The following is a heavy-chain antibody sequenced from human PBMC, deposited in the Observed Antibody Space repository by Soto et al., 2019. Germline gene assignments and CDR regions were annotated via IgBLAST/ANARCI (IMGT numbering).Heavy chain of an antibody. CDR2: INPSDGST. J-gene: IGHJ4*02. D-gene: IGHD2-15*01. CDR3: ARPPRETAYCSGGTCYSLHY. Sequence: GASVKVSCKTSGYTFTSSYIHWVRQAPGQGLEWMGIINPSDGSTTYAQKFQGRVTMTRDTSTSAVYMELSSLTSDDTAVYYCARPPRETAYCSGGTCYSLHYWGQGTPVT. V-gene: IGHV1-46*01. CDR1: GYTFTSSY.